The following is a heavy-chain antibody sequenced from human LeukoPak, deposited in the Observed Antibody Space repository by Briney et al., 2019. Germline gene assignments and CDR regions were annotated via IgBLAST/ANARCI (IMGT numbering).Heavy chain of an antibody. Sequence: GASVKVSCKASGYTFTSYDINWVRQAPGQGLEWMGWINPNSGGTKFAQKFQGRVTMTRDTSISTAYMELSSLRSDDTALYYCARDPATHSSGWFDYWGQGTLVTVSS. J-gene: IGHJ4*02. CDR2: INPNSGGT. D-gene: IGHD6-19*01. CDR1: GYTFTSYD. V-gene: IGHV1-2*02. CDR3: ARDPATHSSGWFDY.